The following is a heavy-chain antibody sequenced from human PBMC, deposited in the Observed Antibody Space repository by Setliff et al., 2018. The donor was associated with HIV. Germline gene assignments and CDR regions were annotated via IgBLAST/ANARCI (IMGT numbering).Heavy chain of an antibody. V-gene: IGHV1-69*05. CDR1: GGTLSNYA. CDR3: ARGRMAAAGMFIPRALDY. Sequence: VKVSCKASGGTLSNYAVNWVRQAPGGGLEWMGEIIPMFHRTQYAQRFQGRVTFTTDESTNIAYMGMSSLRSDDTGIYYCARGRMAAAGMFIPRALDYWGRGTLVTVSS. CDR2: IIPMFHRT. D-gene: IGHD6-13*01. J-gene: IGHJ4*03.